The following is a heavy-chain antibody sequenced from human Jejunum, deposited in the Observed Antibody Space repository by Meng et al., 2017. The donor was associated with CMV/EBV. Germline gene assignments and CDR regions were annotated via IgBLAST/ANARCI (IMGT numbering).Heavy chain of an antibody. D-gene: IGHD3-3*01. Sequence: SSNYYWGWIRQPPGKGLEWIGSIYYSGSTYYNPSLKSRVTISVDTSKNQFSLKLSSVTAADTAVYYCARFRGIQYYDFWSGYPDYWGQGTLVTVSS. V-gene: IGHV4-39*07. CDR2: IYYSGST. CDR1: SSNYY. CDR3: ARFRGIQYYDFWSGYPDY. J-gene: IGHJ4*02.